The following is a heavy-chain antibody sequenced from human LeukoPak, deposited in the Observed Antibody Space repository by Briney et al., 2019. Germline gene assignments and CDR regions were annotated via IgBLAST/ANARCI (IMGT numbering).Heavy chain of an antibody. CDR1: GGSISSGDYY. J-gene: IGHJ5*02. CDR3: ARDSGDWFDP. Sequence: SETLSLTCTVSGGSISSGDYYWSWIRQPPGKGLEWIGYIYYSGSTYYNPSLKSRVTISVDTSKNQFSLKLTSVTAADTAVYYCARDSGDWFDPWGQGTLVTVSS. CDR2: IYYSGST. V-gene: IGHV4-30-4*01.